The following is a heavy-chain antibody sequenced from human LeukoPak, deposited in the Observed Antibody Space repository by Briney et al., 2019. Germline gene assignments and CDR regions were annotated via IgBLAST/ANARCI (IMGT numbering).Heavy chain of an antibody. J-gene: IGHJ4*02. V-gene: IGHV3-74*01. CDR1: GFTFSSYW. CDR2: VNSDGSST. Sequence: GGSLRLSCAASGFTFSSYWMHWVRQAPGKGLVWVSRVNSDGSSTTYADSVKGRFTISRDNAKNTLYLQMNSLRAEDTAVYYCARGSMQYSSGWYGLDYWGQGTLVTVSS. CDR3: ARGSMQYSSGWYGLDY. D-gene: IGHD6-19*01.